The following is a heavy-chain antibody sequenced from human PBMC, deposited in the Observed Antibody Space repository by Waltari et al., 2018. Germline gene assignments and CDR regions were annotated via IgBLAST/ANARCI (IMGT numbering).Heavy chain of an antibody. D-gene: IGHD2-15*01. Sequence: QVQLQQWGAGLLKPSETLSLTCAVYGGSFSGYYWSWIRQPPGKGLEWIGEINHSGITNYNPPLKSRVTISVDTSKNQFSLKLSSVTAADTAVYYCARGRRRVVVVAATPNYYYGMDVWGQGTTVTVSS. CDR1: GGSFSGYY. J-gene: IGHJ6*02. CDR3: ARGRRRVVVVAATPNYYYGMDV. CDR2: INHSGIT. V-gene: IGHV4-34*01.